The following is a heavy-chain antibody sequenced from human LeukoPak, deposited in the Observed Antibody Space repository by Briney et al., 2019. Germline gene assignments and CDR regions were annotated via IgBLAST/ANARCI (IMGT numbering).Heavy chain of an antibody. D-gene: IGHD1-26*01. CDR1: GITLSNYG. J-gene: IGHJ4*02. CDR2: ISWNSGSI. CDR3: AKDLVGATID. V-gene: IGHV3-9*01. Sequence: GGSLRLSCAVSGITLSNYGMSWVRQAPGKGLEWVSGISWNSGSIGYADSEKGRFTISRDNAKNSLYLQMNSLRAEDTALYYCAKDLVGATIDWGQGTLVTVSS.